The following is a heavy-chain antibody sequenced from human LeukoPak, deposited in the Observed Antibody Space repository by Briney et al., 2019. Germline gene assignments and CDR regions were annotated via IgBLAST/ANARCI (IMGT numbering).Heavy chain of an antibody. D-gene: IGHD2-15*01. J-gene: IGHJ4*02. Sequence: SETLSLTCAVSGGSISSGGYSWSWIRQPPGKGLEWIGYIYHSGSTYYNPSPKSRVTISVDRSKNQFSLKLSSVTAADTAVYHCARSPCSGGSCYIDYWGQGTLVTVSS. CDR1: GGSISSGGYS. CDR2: IYHSGST. CDR3: ARSPCSGGSCYIDY. V-gene: IGHV4-30-2*01.